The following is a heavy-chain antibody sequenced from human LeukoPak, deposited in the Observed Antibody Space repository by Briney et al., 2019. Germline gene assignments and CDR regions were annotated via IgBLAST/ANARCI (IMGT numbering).Heavy chain of an antibody. CDR3: ARVYCSSTSCYSGGDWFDP. D-gene: IGHD2-2*01. V-gene: IGHV4-59*01. J-gene: IGHJ5*02. CDR2: IYYSGSA. Sequence: SETLSLTCTVSGGTISSYYWSWIRQPPGKGLEWIGYIYYSGSANYNPSLKSRVTISVDTSKNQFSLKLSSVTAADTAVYYCARVYCSSTSCYSGGDWFDPWGQGTLVTVSS. CDR1: GGTISSYY.